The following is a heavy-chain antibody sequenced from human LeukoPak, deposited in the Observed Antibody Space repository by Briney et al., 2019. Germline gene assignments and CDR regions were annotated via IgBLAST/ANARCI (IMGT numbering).Heavy chain of an antibody. Sequence: PSGTLSLTCAVSGGSISSINWWTWVRQPPGKGLEWIGEIYHSGSTNYNPSLKSRVTISVDKSKNQFSLKLSSVTAADTAVYYCARVPYSGSYSGSFNIWGQGTMVTVSS. V-gene: IGHV4-4*02. CDR3: ARVPYSGSYSGSFNI. CDR1: GGSISSINW. CDR2: IYHSGST. D-gene: IGHD1-26*01. J-gene: IGHJ3*02.